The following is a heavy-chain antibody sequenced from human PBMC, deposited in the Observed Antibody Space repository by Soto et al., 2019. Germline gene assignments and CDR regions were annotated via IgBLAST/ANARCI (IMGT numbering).Heavy chain of an antibody. CDR2: ISWNSGSI. Sequence: GGSLRLSCAASGFTFDDYAMHWVRQAPGKGLEWVSGISWNSGSIGYADSVKGRFTISRDNAKNSLYLQMNSLRAEDTALYYCAKAFAGGLYYYYMDVWGKGTTVTVSS. CDR1: GFTFDDYA. J-gene: IGHJ6*03. V-gene: IGHV3-9*01. CDR3: AKAFAGGLYYYYMDV. D-gene: IGHD3-3*01.